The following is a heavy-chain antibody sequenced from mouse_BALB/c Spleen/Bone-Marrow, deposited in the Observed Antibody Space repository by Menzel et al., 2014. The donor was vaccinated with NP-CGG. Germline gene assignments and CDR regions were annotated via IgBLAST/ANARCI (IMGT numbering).Heavy chain of an antibody. CDR3: AQALYEGFSP. J-gene: IGHJ2*01. Sequence: QVQLQQSGGELMKPGASVKISCKATGYTFSSYWIEWVKQRPGHGLEWIGEILPGSGSTNYNEKFKGKATFTADTSSNTPYIHHTGVRSESSPVYCCAQALYEGFSPWGDGTPLTQSS. CDR1: GYTFSSYW. D-gene: IGHD2-3*01. CDR2: ILPGSGST. V-gene: IGHV1-9*01.